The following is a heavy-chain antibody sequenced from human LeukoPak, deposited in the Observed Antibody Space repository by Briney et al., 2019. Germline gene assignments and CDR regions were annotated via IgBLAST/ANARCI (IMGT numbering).Heavy chain of an antibody. CDR1: GGTFSSYA. CDR2: IIPILGIA. CDR3: ARGLGLSSSSGFDVY. D-gene: IGHD6-6*01. Sequence: SVKVSCKASGGTFSSYAISWVRQAPGQGLEWMGRIIPILGIANYAQKFQGRVTITADKSTSTAYMELSSLRSEDTTVYYCARGLGLSSSSGFDVYWGQGTLVTVSS. V-gene: IGHV1-69*04. J-gene: IGHJ4*02.